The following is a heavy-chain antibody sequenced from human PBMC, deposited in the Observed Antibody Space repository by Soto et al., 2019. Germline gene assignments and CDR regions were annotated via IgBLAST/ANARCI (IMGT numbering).Heavy chain of an antibody. CDR2: ISSRSIYI. V-gene: IGHV3-21*01. CDR1: GFTFNTYT. CDR3: AREEVSRPNTYHGLDV. J-gene: IGHJ6*02. Sequence: EVQLVESGGGLVKPGGSLRLSCAASGFTFNTYTMNWVRQAPGKGLEWVSSISSRSIYIYYADSVTGRFSISRDDARNSLYLQMNSQRAEDTAVYYCAREEVSRPNTYHGLDVWGQGTTVTVSS.